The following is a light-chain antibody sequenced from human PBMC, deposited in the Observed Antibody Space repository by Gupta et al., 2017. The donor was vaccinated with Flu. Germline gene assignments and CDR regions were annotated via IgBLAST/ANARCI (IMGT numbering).Light chain of an antibody. CDR2: DAS. CDR1: QSVGVD. CDR3: QHRNNCPFT. J-gene: IGKJ1*01. Sequence: EIVMTQSPVSLSVSPGEGVTLSCRASQSVGVDLAWYQQRPGQTPRPLIYDASCRATGVPGRFSGGGSGTEFTLTISDRQPEDFAIYYCQHRNNCPFTFGQGTHVDIK. V-gene: IGKV3-15*01.